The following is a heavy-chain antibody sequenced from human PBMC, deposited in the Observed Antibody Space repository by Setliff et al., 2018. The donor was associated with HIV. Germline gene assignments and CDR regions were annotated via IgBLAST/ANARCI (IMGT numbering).Heavy chain of an antibody. V-gene: IGHV1-18*01. Sequence: ASVKVSCKASGYAFTMYGITWVRQAPGQGLEWMGWISGYNGKTNYAQNFQGRVTMTTDTSTSTAYMEVRSLRYDDTAVYYCARDDPIRKEVASGLDYWGQGTLVTVPQ. CDR2: ISGYNGKT. CDR3: ARDDPIRKEVASGLDY. J-gene: IGHJ4*02. CDR1: GYAFTMYG. D-gene: IGHD3-10*01.